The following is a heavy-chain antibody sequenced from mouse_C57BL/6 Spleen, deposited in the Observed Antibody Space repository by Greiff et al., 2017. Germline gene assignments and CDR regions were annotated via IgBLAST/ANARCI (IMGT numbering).Heavy chain of an antibody. CDR3: AGIYDGYLAWFAY. CDR1: GYAFSSSW. Sequence: VQLQQSGPELVKPGASVKISCKASGYAFSSSWMNWVKQRPGKGLEWIGRIYPGDGDTNYNGKFKGKATLTADKSSSTAYMQLSSLTSEDSAVYFCAGIYDGYLAWFAYWGQGTLVTVSA. CDR2: IYPGDGDT. V-gene: IGHV1-82*01. J-gene: IGHJ3*01. D-gene: IGHD2-3*01.